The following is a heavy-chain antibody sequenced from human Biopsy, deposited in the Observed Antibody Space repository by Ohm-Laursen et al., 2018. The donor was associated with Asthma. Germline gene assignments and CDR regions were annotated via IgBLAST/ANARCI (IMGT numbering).Heavy chain of an antibody. J-gene: IGHJ4*02. Sequence: SLRLSCAAPGFMFRSFVMHWVRQAPGKGLEWVAVISYDGNHKFYEDSVKGRFAISRDNSKNTLYLQMNSLRTEDTAVYYCAKRRGYSGHDNDYWGQGTLVIVSS. V-gene: IGHV3-30*18. CDR1: GFMFRSFV. CDR2: ISYDGNHK. D-gene: IGHD5-12*01. CDR3: AKRRGYSGHDNDY.